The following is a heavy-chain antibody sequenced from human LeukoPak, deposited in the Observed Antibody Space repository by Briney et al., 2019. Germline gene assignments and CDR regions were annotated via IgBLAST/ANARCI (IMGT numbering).Heavy chain of an antibody. CDR2: ISYDGSNK. V-gene: IGHV3-30*18. CDR3: AKAEGGYYYYGMDV. Sequence: GGSLRLSCAASGFTFSSYGMHWVRQAPGKGLEWVAVISYDGSNKYYADSAQGRFTISRDNSKNTLYLQMNSLRAEDTAVYYCAKAEGGYYYYGMDVWGQGTTVTVSS. J-gene: IGHJ6*02. D-gene: IGHD1-14*01. CDR1: GFTFSSYG.